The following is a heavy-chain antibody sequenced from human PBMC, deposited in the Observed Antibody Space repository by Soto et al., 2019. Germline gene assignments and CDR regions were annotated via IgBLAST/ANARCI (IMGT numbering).Heavy chain of an antibody. CDR1: GFTFSSYV. CDR2: ISTGGAAT. Sequence: GGALRLSCAASGFTFSSYVMSWVRQAPGKGLEWVSGISTGGAATYDADSVKGRFTISRDNSKSTLYLQMNSLRDEDTAVYYCAKGGTMSCFDYWGQGALVTVSS. J-gene: IGHJ4*02. CDR3: AKGGTMSCFDY. D-gene: IGHD3-22*01. V-gene: IGHV3-23*01.